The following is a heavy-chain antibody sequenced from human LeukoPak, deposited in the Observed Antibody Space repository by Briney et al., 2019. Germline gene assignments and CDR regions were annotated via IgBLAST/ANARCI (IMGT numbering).Heavy chain of an antibody. CDR3: AKDHAYYYGSGSYYIRGYFDY. J-gene: IGHJ4*02. CDR1: GFTFSSYG. V-gene: IGHV3-30*02. Sequence: GGSLRLSCAGSGFTFSSYGMHWVRHAPGKGLEWVAFIRYDGSNKYYADSVKGRFTISRDNSKNTLYLQMNSLRAEDTAVYYCAKDHAYYYGSGSYYIRGYFDYWGQGTLVTVSS. D-gene: IGHD3-10*01. CDR2: IRYDGSNK.